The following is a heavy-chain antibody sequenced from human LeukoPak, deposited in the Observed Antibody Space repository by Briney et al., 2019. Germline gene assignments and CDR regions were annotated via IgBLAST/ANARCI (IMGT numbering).Heavy chain of an antibody. D-gene: IGHD3/OR15-3a*01. Sequence: GGSLRLSCTVSGFTFSSYGMSWVRQAPGKGLEWVSAISGSGGSTYYADSVKGRFTISRDNSKNTLYLQMNSLRAEDTAVYYCAKDFWTTHYFDYWGQGTLVTVSS. CDR2: ISGSGGST. V-gene: IGHV3-23*01. CDR1: GFTFSSYG. J-gene: IGHJ4*02. CDR3: AKDFWTTHYFDY.